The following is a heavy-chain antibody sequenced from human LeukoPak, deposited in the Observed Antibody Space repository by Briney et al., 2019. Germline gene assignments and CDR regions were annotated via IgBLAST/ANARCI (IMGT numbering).Heavy chain of an antibody. CDR2: LSGSGGST. D-gene: IGHD3-3*01. J-gene: IGHJ3*02. V-gene: IGHV3-23*01. Sequence: GGSLRLSCAASGFTFSNYAMSWVRQAPGKGLEWVSALSGSGGSTYYADSVQGRFTISRDNAKNSLFLLVNSLRAEDTAVYYCARDKNGVFDIWGQGTMVTVSS. CDR3: ARDKNGVFDI. CDR1: GFTFSNYA.